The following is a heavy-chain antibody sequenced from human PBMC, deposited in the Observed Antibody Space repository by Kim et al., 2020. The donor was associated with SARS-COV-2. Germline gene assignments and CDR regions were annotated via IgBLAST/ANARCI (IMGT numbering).Heavy chain of an antibody. J-gene: IGHJ5*02. Sequence: SETLSLTCAVYGGSFSGYYWSWIRQPPGKGLEWIGEINHSGSTNYNPSLKSRVTISVDTSKNQFSLKLSSVTAADTAVYYCARWDSSSRWFDPWGQGTL. CDR2: INHSGST. CDR3: ARWDSSSRWFDP. V-gene: IGHV4-34*01. CDR1: GGSFSGYY. D-gene: IGHD6-19*01.